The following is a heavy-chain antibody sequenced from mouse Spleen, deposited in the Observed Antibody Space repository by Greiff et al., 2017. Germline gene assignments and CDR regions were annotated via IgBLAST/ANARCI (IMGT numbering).Heavy chain of an antibody. V-gene: IGHV1-31*01. CDR2: INPYNGAT. CDR1: GYSFTGYY. J-gene: IGHJ4*01. CDR3: ARSYYDGTGAMDY. Sequence: EVKLMESGPELVKPGASVKISCKASGYSFTGYYMHWVKQSHVKSLEWIGRINPYNGATSYNQNFKDKASLTVDKSSSTAYMELHSLTSEDSAVYYCARSYYDGTGAMDYWGQGTSVTVSS. D-gene: IGHD1-1*02.